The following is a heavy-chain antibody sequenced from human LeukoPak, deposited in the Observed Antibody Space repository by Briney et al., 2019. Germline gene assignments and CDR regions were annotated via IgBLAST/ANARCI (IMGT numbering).Heavy chain of an antibody. D-gene: IGHD1-26*01. Sequence: KPSETLSLTCTVSGDSITNNNYHWGWIRQPPGKGLEWIGRLYNPGSTDNTDSNPSLQSRVTISADTSMNQFSLRLTSVTAADTAVYYCARERRSGTYYYFDYWGQGTLVTVSS. J-gene: IGHJ4*02. CDR2: LYNPGSTDNT. V-gene: IGHV4-39*07. CDR3: ARERRSGTYYYFDY. CDR1: GDSITNNNYH.